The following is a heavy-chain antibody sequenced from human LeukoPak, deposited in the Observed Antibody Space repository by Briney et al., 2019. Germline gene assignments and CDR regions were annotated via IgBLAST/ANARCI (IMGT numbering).Heavy chain of an antibody. D-gene: IGHD3-10*01. CDR2: IKSDGST. J-gene: IGHJ5*02. CDR3: ARAVTYFYGSVAYDWFDP. CDR1: GFTFSSYW. V-gene: IGHV3-74*01. Sequence: GGSLRLSCAASGFTFSSYWMHWVRQTPGKGLVWVSRIKSDGSTIYADSVKGRFTISRDNARNTLYLQMNSLRVEDTAMYYCARAVTYFYGSVAYDWFDPWGQGTLVTVSS.